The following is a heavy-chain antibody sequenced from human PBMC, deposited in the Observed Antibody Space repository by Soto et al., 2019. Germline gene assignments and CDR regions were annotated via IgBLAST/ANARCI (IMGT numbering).Heavy chain of an antibody. CDR2: LSGSGGTT. J-gene: IGHJ4*02. D-gene: IGHD3-10*01. Sequence: EVQLLESGGGLVQPGGSLRLSCSTSGFTFSTYVMNWVRQAPGKGREWVSALSGSGGTTYYADSVRGRFTISRDNSKNTLFLQMNSLRAEDTALYYCAKQRAGYGSGADTYYFDFWGQGTQVTVSS. CDR1: GFTFSTYV. V-gene: IGHV3-23*01. CDR3: AKQRAGYGSGADTYYFDF.